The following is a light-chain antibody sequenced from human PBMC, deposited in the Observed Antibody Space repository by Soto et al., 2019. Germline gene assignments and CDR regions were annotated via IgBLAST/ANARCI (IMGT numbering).Light chain of an antibody. CDR3: QQSYSTPWT. CDR1: QSISSY. CDR2: AAS. Sequence: DIQMTQSPSSLSASVGDRVTITCRASQSISSYLNWYQQKPGKAPKLLIYAASSLQSGVPSRFSCSRSGTAFALTISSLQPEDFATYYCQQSYSTPWTFGQGTKVEIK. V-gene: IGKV1-39*01. J-gene: IGKJ1*01.